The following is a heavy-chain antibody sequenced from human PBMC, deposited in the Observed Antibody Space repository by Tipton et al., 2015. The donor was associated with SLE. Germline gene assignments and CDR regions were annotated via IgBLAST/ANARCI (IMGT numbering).Heavy chain of an antibody. D-gene: IGHD5-12*01. CDR2: INHSGST. V-gene: IGHV4-34*01. CDR3: ARLSRWLGPPFDI. CDR1: GASFSGYY. Sequence: TLSLTCAVYGASFSGYYWTWIRQPPGKGLEWIGEINHSGSTNYNPSLKSRVTISVDTSKNQFSLKLSSVTAADTAVYYCARLSRWLGPPFDIWGQGTMVTVSS. J-gene: IGHJ3*02.